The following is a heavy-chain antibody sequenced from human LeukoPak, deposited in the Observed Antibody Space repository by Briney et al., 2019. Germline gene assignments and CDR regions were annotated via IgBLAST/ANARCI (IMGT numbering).Heavy chain of an antibody. J-gene: IGHJ4*02. CDR1: GFTFDDYA. V-gene: IGHV3-43D*03. D-gene: IGHD1-20*01. CDR3: ASGYNSDS. Sequence: GGSLRLSCAASGFTFDDYAMHWVRQAPGKGLEWVSLISWDGGSTYYADSVKGRFTISRDNSKNSLYLQMNSLRVEDTAVYYCASGYNSDSWGQGTLVIVSS. CDR2: ISWDGGST.